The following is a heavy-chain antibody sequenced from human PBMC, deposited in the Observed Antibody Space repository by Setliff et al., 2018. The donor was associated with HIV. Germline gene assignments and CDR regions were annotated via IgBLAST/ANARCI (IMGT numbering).Heavy chain of an antibody. CDR1: GGTFSSYA. V-gene: IGHV1-18*01. J-gene: IGHJ4*02. Sequence: ASVKVSCKASGGTFSSYAISWVRQAPGQGLEWMGWINPNSGGTNYEQKFQGRVTMTTDTSTSTAYMDLRSLRADDTALYYCARVPRTGPLDYWGQGTLVTVSS. CDR3: ARVPRTGPLDY. CDR2: INPNSGGT.